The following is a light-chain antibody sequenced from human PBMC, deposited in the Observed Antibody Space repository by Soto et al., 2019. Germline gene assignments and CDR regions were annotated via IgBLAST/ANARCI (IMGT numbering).Light chain of an antibody. CDR3: QRSRNWLT. Sequence: EIVLTQSPATLSLSPGERATLSCRASQSVSSYLAWFQQKPGHAPMLLIYDASNRATSTPARFSGSGSGTDFTLTIISLEAKDFAGYYWQRSRNWLTFGGGTKVEIK. V-gene: IGKV3-11*01. CDR1: QSVSSY. J-gene: IGKJ4*01. CDR2: DAS.